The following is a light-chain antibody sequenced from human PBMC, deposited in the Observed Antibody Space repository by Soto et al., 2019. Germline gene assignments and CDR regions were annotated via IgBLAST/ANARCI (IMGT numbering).Light chain of an antibody. CDR2: GAS. J-gene: IGKJ1*01. Sequence: EIALKQSPGTLSLSPGERATLSCRASKSVSSIYVAWYQQKPGQAPRLLIYGASSRATGIPDGFRGSGSGPDFAPTVSRLEPEDLAVYYCQQYCSSQWTFGKGTKVEIK. V-gene: IGKV3-20*01. CDR3: QQYCSSQWT. CDR1: KSVSSIY.